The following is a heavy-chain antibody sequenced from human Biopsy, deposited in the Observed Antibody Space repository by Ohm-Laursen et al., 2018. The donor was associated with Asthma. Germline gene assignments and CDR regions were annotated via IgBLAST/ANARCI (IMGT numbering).Heavy chain of an antibody. CDR3: ARGPELDV. Sequence: GTLSLTCSVYGGSISSFFWTWIRQSPGKGLEWIGETNERGVTNNNPSPKSRVIISIDTYWNRVSLKLTSVTAADTAVYYCARGPELDVWGQGTTVTVSS. J-gene: IGHJ6*02. V-gene: IGHV4-34*01. CDR2: TNERGVT. CDR1: GGSISSFF.